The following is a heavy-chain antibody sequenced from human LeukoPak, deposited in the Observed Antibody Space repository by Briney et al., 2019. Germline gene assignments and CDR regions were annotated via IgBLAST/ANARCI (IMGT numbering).Heavy chain of an antibody. Sequence: GGSLRLSCAASGFTFSSYWMNWARQAPGKGLEWVASINHNGNVNYYVDSVKGRFTISRDNAKNSLYLQMGNLRAEDTAVYFCARGGGLDVWGQGATVTVSS. CDR3: ARGGGLDV. J-gene: IGHJ6*02. CDR1: GFTFSSYW. V-gene: IGHV3-7*03. CDR2: INHNGNVN. D-gene: IGHD3-16*01.